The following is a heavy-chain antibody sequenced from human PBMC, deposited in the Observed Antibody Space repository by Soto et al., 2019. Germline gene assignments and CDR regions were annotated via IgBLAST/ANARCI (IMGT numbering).Heavy chain of an antibody. V-gene: IGHV3-48*03. D-gene: IGHD3-3*01. CDR1: GFAFANYE. CDR2: INGGGDVK. Sequence: GGSLRLSCAASGFAFANYEMHWVRQAPGKGLDWVAYINGGGDVKYYADSVEGRFTISRDNAKNALFLQMDNLRAEDTAIYYCARLSGDGFWKSYSPYNLFESWGQGALVTSPQ. J-gene: IGHJ5*01. CDR3: ARLSGDGFWKSYSPYNLFES.